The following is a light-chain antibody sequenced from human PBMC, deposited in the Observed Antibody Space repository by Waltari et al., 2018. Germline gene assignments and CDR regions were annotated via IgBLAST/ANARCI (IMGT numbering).Light chain of an antibody. J-gene: IGLJ3*02. CDR2: VKSDGSH. CDR1: SGHNTYA. V-gene: IGLV4-69*01. Sequence: QVVLNQPPSVSASLGASVKLTCTLASGHNTYAIAWHQQQAEKGPQFLMKVKSDGSHTRGDGIPDRFSGSSSGAERYLTISNLQPEDEADYYCQTWATGIFWLFGGGTKLTVL. CDR3: QTWATGIFWL.